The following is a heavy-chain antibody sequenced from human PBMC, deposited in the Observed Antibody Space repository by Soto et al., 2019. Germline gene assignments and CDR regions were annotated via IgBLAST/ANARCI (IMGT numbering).Heavy chain of an antibody. J-gene: IGHJ4*02. CDR1: GYTFTSFV. D-gene: IGHD6-25*01. CDR3: ARADFGVVPAATYIDH. Sequence: QVQLVQSGAEVKKPGASVKVSCKASGYTFTSFVISWVRQAPGQGLEWMGWISASNGDTNSAQKFQGRLTMATDTSTTTAYMELRSLRSDATAVYYCARADFGVVPAATYIDHWGQGTRVSVSS. V-gene: IGHV1-18*01. CDR2: ISASNGDT.